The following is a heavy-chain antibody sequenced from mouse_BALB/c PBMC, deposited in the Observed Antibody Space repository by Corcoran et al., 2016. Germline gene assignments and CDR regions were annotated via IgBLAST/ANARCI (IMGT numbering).Heavy chain of an antibody. D-gene: IGHD1-2*01. CDR2: ISYDGSN. Sequence: DVQLQESGPGLVKPSQSLSLTRSVTGYSITSGYYWNWIRQFPGNKLEWMGYISYDGSNNYNPSLKNRISITRDTSKNQFFLKLNSVTTEDTATYYCATLLRPFDYWGQGTTLTVSS. CDR1: GYSITSGYY. CDR3: ATLLRPFDY. V-gene: IGHV3-6*02. J-gene: IGHJ2*01.